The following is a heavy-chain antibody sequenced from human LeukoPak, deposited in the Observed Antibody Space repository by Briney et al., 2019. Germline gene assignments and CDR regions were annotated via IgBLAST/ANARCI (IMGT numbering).Heavy chain of an antibody. J-gene: IGHJ4*02. Sequence: GGSPRLSCAASGFTFSSYAMSWVRQAPGKGLEWVSAISGSGGSTYYADSVKGRFTISRDNSKNTLYLQMNSLRAEDTAVYYCAKDGGKDGSYYVIDYWGQGTLVTVSS. CDR3: AKDGGKDGSYYVIDY. CDR1: GFTFSSYA. V-gene: IGHV3-23*01. CDR2: ISGSGGST. D-gene: IGHD1-26*01.